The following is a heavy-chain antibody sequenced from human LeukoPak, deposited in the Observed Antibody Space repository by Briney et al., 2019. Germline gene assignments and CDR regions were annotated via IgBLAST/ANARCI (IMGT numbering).Heavy chain of an antibody. V-gene: IGHV4-38-2*02. J-gene: IGHJ4*02. CDR1: GYSISSGYY. Sequence: SETLSLTCTVSGYSISSGYYWGWIRQPPGKGLEWIGSIYHSGSTYYNPSPKSRVTISVDTSKNQFSLKLSSVTAADTAVYYCARIRGYSGYESLTFDYWGQGTLVTVSS. CDR3: ARIRGYSGYESLTFDY. D-gene: IGHD5-12*01. CDR2: IYHSGST.